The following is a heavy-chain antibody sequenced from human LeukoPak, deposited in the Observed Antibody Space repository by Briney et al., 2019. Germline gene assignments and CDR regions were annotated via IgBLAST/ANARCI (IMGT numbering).Heavy chain of an antibody. Sequence: GGSLRLSCAASGFSFSNAWMSWVRQAPGKGPEWVGRIKSKTDGGTTDYAAPVKGRFTISRDDSKNTLYLQMNSLKTEDTAVYYCTTDLGTYYHGSQRLIPIDYWGQGTLVTVSS. CDR2: IKSKTDGGTT. D-gene: IGHD3-10*01. J-gene: IGHJ4*02. CDR3: TTDLGTYYHGSQRLIPIDY. V-gene: IGHV3-15*01. CDR1: GFSFSNAW.